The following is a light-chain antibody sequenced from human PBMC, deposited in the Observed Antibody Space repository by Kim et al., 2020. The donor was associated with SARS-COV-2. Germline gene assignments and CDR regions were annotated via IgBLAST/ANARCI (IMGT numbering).Light chain of an antibody. J-gene: IGLJ2*01. Sequence: QSALTQPASVSASPGQSLTISCTGTSSDVGGYNYVSWYQQHPGKAPKLMIYDVSNRPSGVSNRFSGSKSGNTASLTISGLQAEDEADYYCRSYTSSSTPTVFGGGTHLTVL. CDR3: RSYTSSSTPTV. V-gene: IGLV2-14*03. CDR1: SSDVGGYNY. CDR2: DVS.